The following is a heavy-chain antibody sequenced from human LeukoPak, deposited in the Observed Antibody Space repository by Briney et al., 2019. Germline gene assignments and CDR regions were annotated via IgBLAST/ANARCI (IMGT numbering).Heavy chain of an antibody. CDR1: GSTFTVNN. V-gene: IGHV1-2*02. J-gene: IGHJ4*02. D-gene: IGHD4/OR15-4a*01. Sequence: ASVKVSCKASGSTFTVNNIHWVRRPPGQGLEWMGWINPNSGGTNYAQKFRGRVTMTRDTSIITAYMELNRLTSDDTAVYYCARDGGELTTFNYWGQGTLVTVSS. CDR2: INPNSGGT. CDR3: ARDGGELTTFNY.